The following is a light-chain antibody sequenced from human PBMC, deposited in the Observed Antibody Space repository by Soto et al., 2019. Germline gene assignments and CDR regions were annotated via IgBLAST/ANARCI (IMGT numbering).Light chain of an antibody. J-gene: IGKJ4*01. CDR2: DAS. CDR1: QSVSRY. Sequence: EIVLTQSPDTLSLSPGERAPLSCRASQSVSRYLAWYQQKPGQTPRLLIYDASNRAAGIPARFSGSGSGTDFTLTISSLEPEDFAVYYCQQRSNWPLTFGGGTKVDIK. CDR3: QQRSNWPLT. V-gene: IGKV3-11*01.